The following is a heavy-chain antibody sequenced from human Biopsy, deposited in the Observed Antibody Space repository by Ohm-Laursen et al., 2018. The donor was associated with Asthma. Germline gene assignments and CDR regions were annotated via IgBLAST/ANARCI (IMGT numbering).Heavy chain of an antibody. CDR1: GYTFNSAD. CDR2: ISVYNGNT. D-gene: IGHD2-15*01. J-gene: IGHJ6*02. CDR3: ASPTYCSGSSCINNYYHALDV. Sequence: AASVKVSCKTSGYTFNSADITWVRQAPGQGLEWMGWISVYNGNTKVAQKLQDRVTMITDTSTSTAYMELRSLRSDDTAVYYCASPTYCSGSSCINNYYHALDVWGQGTTVTVSS. V-gene: IGHV1-18*01.